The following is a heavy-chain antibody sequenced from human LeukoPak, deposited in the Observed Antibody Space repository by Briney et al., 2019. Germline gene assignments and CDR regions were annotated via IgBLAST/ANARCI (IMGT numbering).Heavy chain of an antibody. V-gene: IGHV3-21*01. J-gene: IGHJ5*02. CDR2: ISSSSSYI. D-gene: IGHD2-2*01. Sequence: PGGSLRLSCAASGFIFSSYSMNWVRQAPGKGLEWVSSISSSSSYIYYADSVKGRFTISRDNAKNSLYLQMNSLRAEDTAVYYCARSGGSTSPWFDPWGQGTLVTVSS. CDR1: GFIFSSYS. CDR3: ARSGGSTSPWFDP.